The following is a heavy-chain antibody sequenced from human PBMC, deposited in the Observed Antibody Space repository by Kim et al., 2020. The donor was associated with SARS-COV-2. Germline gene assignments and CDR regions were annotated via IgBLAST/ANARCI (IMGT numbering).Heavy chain of an antibody. J-gene: IGHJ4*02. D-gene: IGHD6-13*01. Sequence: GGSLRLSCAASGFTVSSNYMSWVRQAPGKGLEWVSVIYSGGSTYYADSVKGRFTISRDNSKNTLYLQMNSLRAEDTAVYYCARGGTAAGKEGAFDYWGQGTLVTVSS. CDR1: GFTVSSNY. V-gene: IGHV3-53*01. CDR3: ARGGTAAGKEGAFDY. CDR2: IYSGGST.